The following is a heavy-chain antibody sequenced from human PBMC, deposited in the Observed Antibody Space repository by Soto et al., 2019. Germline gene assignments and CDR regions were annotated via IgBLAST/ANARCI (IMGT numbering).Heavy chain of an antibody. V-gene: IGHV3-23*01. J-gene: IGHJ4*02. CDR2: ISGSGATI. CDR3: AKDQVEYCSAASCFGAFDY. D-gene: IGHD2-2*01. Sequence: GGSLRLSCGASGFSIKNYAMSWVRQAPGKGLEWVSVISGSGATIYYAGSVKGRFSISRDSLKNTVYLQMNSLRPEDTAVYYCAKDQVEYCSAASCFGAFDYWDQGTLVTVSS. CDR1: GFSIKNYA.